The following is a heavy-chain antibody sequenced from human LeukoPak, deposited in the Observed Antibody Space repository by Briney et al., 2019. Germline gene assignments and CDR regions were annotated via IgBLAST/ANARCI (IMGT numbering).Heavy chain of an antibody. Sequence: SETLSLTCAVYGRSSSCYYWSCIRQPPGKGLEGTGEINHGGSTNYNPSLKSRFTISVDTSKNQFSLKLSSVTAADTAVYYCARRHEQWRYTRGYFDYWGQGTLVTVSS. CDR1: GRSSSCYY. V-gene: IGHV4-34*01. CDR2: INHGGST. D-gene: IGHD6-19*01. CDR3: ARRHEQWRYTRGYFDY. J-gene: IGHJ4*02.